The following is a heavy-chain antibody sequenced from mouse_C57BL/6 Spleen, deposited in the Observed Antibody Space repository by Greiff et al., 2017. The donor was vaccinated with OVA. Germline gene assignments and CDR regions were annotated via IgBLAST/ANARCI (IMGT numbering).Heavy chain of an antibody. CDR1: GYTFTSYW. V-gene: IGHV1-50*01. CDR2: IDPSDSYT. CDR3: ARKGPILQYHDFDY. D-gene: IGHD1-1*01. J-gene: IGHJ2*01. Sequence: QVQLQQPGAELVKPGASVKLSCKASGYTFTSYWMQWVKQRPGQGLEWIGEIDPSDSYTNYNQKFKGKATLTVDTSSSTAYMQLSSLTSEDSAVDYCARKGPILQYHDFDYWGQGTTLTVSS.